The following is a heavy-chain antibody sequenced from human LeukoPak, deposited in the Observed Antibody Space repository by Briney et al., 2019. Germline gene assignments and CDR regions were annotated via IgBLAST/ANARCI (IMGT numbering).Heavy chain of an antibody. CDR3: ARAGRYYDRSGYEVVDY. J-gene: IGHJ4*02. CDR1: GGSISSGGYY. Sequence: PSETLSLTCTVSGGSISSGGYYWSWIRQHPGKGLEWIGYIYYSGSTSYNPSLKSLLTISVDTSKNQSFLRLRSVTAADTAVYYCARAGRYYDRSGYEVVDYWGQGTLVTVSS. D-gene: IGHD3-22*01. V-gene: IGHV4-31*01. CDR2: IYYSGST.